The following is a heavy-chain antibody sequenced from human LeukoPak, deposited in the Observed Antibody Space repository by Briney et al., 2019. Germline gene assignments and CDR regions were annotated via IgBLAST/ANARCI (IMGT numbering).Heavy chain of an antibody. J-gene: IGHJ5*02. CDR2: IYYSGST. CDR3: ARDGDSSSWSRNWFDP. V-gene: IGHV4-59*01. D-gene: IGHD6-13*01. CDR1: GGSISSYY. Sequence: SETLSLTCTVSGGSISSYYWSWIRQPPGKGLEWIGYIYYSGSTNYSPSLKSRVTISVDTSKNQFSLKLSSVTAADTAVYYCARDGDSSSWSRNWFDPWGQGTLVTVSS.